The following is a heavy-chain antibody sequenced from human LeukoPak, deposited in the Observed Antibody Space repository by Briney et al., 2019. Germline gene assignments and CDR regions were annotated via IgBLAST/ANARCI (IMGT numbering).Heavy chain of an antibody. Sequence: PSETLSLTCTVSGGSISSYYWSWIRQPAGKGLGWIGRIYTSGSTNYNPSLKSRVTMSVDTSKNQFSLRLSSVTAADTAVYYCAREFICSGGSCYSGYMDVWGKGTTVTVSS. V-gene: IGHV4-4*07. J-gene: IGHJ6*03. D-gene: IGHD2-15*01. CDR2: IYTSGST. CDR3: AREFICSGGSCYSGYMDV. CDR1: GGSISSYY.